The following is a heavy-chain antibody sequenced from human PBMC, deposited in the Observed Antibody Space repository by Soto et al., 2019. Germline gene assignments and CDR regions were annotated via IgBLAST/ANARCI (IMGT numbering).Heavy chain of an antibody. D-gene: IGHD3-16*01. V-gene: IGHV4-31*03. CDR2: IYYSGST. J-gene: IGHJ5*02. CDR3: ARVGGINRFDH. CDR1: GDSISSGGYY. Sequence: QVQLQESGPGLVKPSQTLSLTGTVSGDSISSGGYYWSWIRQPPGKGVEWIGYIYYSGSTYYNPSRKSRVTIAVDASKIQFSLTLSSVTAAGTSVYYCARVGGINRFDHWGEGTLVTVSS.